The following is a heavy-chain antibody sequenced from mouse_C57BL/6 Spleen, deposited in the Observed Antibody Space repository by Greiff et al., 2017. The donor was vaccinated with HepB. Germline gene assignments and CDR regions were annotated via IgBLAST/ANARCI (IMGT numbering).Heavy chain of an antibody. CDR3: ARSHGYYDYAMDY. CDR1: GYTFTSYD. D-gene: IGHD2-3*01. CDR2: SYPRDGST. V-gene: IGHV1-85*01. J-gene: IGHJ4*01. Sequence: VHLVESGPELVKPGASVKLSCKASGYTFTSYDINWVKQRPGQGLAWIGWSYPRDGSTKYNEKFKGKATFTVDTSSSTAYMELHSLTSEDSAVYFCARSHGYYDYAMDYWGQGTSVTVSS.